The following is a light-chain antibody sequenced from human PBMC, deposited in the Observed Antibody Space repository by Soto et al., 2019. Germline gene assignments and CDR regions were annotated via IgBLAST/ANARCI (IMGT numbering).Light chain of an antibody. J-gene: IGKJ1*01. V-gene: IGKV3-20*01. CDR2: DAS. Sequence: IVLTQSPGTLSLSPGERATLSCRARQSVSSNYLAWYQQKPGQAPRLLIYDASSRATGIPDRFSGSGSETDFTLTISRLEPEDFAVYYCQQYGSSPWTFGQGTKVEIK. CDR1: QSVSSNY. CDR3: QQYGSSPWT.